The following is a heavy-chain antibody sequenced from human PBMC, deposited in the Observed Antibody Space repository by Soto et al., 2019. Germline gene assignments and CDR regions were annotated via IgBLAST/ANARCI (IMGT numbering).Heavy chain of an antibody. Sequence: QVQLVESGGGVVQPGTSLRLSCAASGFSFSSYGLHWVRQAPGKGLEWVAAISFDGSNEYHADSVKGRFTISRDKSKNTLYLQMNSLRAEDTAVYYCAKATYSGSYLSDYWGQGTLVTVSS. V-gene: IGHV3-30*18. J-gene: IGHJ4*02. CDR3: AKATYSGSYLSDY. D-gene: IGHD1-26*01. CDR1: GFSFSSYG. CDR2: ISFDGSNE.